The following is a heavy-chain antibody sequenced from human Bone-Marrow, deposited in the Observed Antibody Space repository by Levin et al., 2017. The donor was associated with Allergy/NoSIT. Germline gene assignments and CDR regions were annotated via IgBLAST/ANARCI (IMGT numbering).Heavy chain of an antibody. CDR1: GGSISSSSYY. CDR2: IYYSGST. CDR3: AARWFGELLSKDWYFDL. V-gene: IGHV4-39*01. D-gene: IGHD3-10*01. Sequence: GSLRLSCTVSGGSISSSSYYWGWIRQPPGKGLEWIGSIYYSGSTYYNPSLKSRVTISVDTSKNQFSLKLSSVTAADTAVYYCAARWFGELLSKDWYFDLWGRGTLVTVSS. J-gene: IGHJ2*01.